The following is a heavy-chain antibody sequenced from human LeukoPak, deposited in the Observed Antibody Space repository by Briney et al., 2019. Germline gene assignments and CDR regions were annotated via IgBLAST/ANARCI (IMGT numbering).Heavy chain of an antibody. V-gene: IGHV4-34*01. D-gene: IGHD6-13*01. Sequence: SETLSLTCAVYGGSFSGYYWSWIRQPPGKGLEWIGSIYYSGSTYYNPSLKSRVTISVDTSKNQFSLKLSSVTAADTAVYHCARHPRGSSWYYFDYWGQGTLVTVSS. CDR1: GGSFSGYY. CDR3: ARHPRGSSWYYFDY. J-gene: IGHJ4*02. CDR2: IYYSGST.